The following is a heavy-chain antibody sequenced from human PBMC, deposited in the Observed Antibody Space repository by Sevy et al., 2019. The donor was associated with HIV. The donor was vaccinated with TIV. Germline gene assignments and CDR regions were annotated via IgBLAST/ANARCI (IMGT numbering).Heavy chain of an antibody. J-gene: IGHJ6*02. CDR2: IHYFGSA. Sequence: SETLSLTCTVSGGSISDHYWNWIRQPPGKGLEWIGQIHYFGSANYNPSLKSRVTISLDTSNNRFSLNLSPVNAADTAVYYCARDTSGYSSGWYPYYNYYSLDVWGQGTTVTVSS. CDR1: GGSISDHY. CDR3: ARDTSGYSSGWYPYYNYYSLDV. V-gene: IGHV4-59*11. D-gene: IGHD6-19*01.